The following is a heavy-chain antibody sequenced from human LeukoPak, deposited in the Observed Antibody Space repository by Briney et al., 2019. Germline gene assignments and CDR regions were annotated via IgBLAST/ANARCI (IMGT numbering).Heavy chain of an antibody. CDR3: AREGPSISSGWPGLFDY. D-gene: IGHD6-19*01. Sequence: PGRSLRLSCAASGFXFSSSYISWVRQAPAKGLEWVSVIYSGGSTYYADSVKGRFTISRDNSKNTLYLQMNSLRAEDTAVYYCAREGPSISSGWPGLFDYWGQGTLVTVSS. CDR1: GFXFSSSY. CDR2: IYSGGST. V-gene: IGHV3-66*01. J-gene: IGHJ4*02.